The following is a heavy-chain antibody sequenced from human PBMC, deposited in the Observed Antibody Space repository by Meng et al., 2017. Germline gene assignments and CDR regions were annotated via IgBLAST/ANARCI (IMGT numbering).Heavy chain of an antibody. D-gene: IGHD2-2*01. CDR3: ARVGTTDAF. J-gene: IGHJ4*02. CDR1: GGSLSSYA. Sequence: QGRRVQAGGEVKKTGSSWKVSCKASGGSLSSYAISWVRQAPGQGLEWMGGIIPIFGTANYAQKFQGRVTITADKSTSTAYMELSSLRSEDTAVYYCARVGTTDAFWGQGTLVTVSS. CDR2: IIPIFGTA. V-gene: IGHV1-69*06.